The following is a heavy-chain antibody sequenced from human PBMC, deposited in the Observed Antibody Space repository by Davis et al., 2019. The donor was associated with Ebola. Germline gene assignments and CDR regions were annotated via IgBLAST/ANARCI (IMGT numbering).Heavy chain of an antibody. D-gene: IGHD5-24*01. J-gene: IGHJ6*02. CDR1: GFTFSTYN. CDR2: ISGSGRYI. CDR3: ARQRYYFGMDV. V-gene: IGHV3-21*04. Sequence: GGSLRLSCAASGFTFSTYNMNWVRQAPGKGLEWVSSISGSGRYIEYADSVKGRFTISRDNSKNSLYLQTNSLRDDDTATYYCARQRYYFGMDVWGQGTTVTVS.